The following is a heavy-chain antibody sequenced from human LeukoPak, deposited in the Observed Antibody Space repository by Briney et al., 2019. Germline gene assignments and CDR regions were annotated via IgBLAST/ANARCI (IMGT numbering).Heavy chain of an antibody. V-gene: IGHV4-39*01. Sequence: SETLSLTCTVSGGSISSSSYYWGWLRQPPGRGLEWFGSIYYSGSTYYNPSLKSRVTISVDTSKNQFSLKLSSVTASVTAVYYCARHENMYYDFWSCDYDYWGQGTLGTVSS. CDR1: GGSISSSSYY. D-gene: IGHD3-3*01. J-gene: IGHJ4*02. CDR2: IYYSGST. CDR3: ARHENMYYDFWSCDYDY.